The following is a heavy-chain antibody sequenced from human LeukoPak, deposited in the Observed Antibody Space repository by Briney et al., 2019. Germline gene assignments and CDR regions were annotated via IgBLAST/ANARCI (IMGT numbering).Heavy chain of an antibody. J-gene: IGHJ4*02. CDR1: GLTFSSYS. Sequence: GGSLRLSCAASGLTFSSYSMNWVRQAPGKGLEWVSSISSSSSYIYYADSVKGRFTISRDNAKNSLYLQMNSLRAEDTAVYYCARGIANWNYVASRDFDYWGQGTLVTVSS. CDR3: ARGIANWNYVASRDFDY. D-gene: IGHD1-7*01. CDR2: ISSSSSYI. V-gene: IGHV3-21*01.